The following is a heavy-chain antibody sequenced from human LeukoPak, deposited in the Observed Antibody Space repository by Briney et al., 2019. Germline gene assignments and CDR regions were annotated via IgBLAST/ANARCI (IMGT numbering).Heavy chain of an antibody. Sequence: GGSLRLSCAASGFTFSSSAMSWVRQAPGKGLEWVSGIGGSGAGTYYAVSVKGRFTISGDNSKNTLYLQMNSLRAEDTAVYFCARGGHCSTTSCSNYDGMDVWGQGTTLTVSS. CDR3: ARGGHCSTTSCSNYDGMDV. J-gene: IGHJ6*02. V-gene: IGHV3-23*01. CDR1: GFTFSSSA. D-gene: IGHD2-2*01. CDR2: IGGSGAGT.